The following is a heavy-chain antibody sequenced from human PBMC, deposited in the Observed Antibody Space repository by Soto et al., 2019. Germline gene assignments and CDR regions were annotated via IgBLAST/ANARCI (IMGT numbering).Heavy chain of an antibody. J-gene: IGHJ4*02. CDR3: AKETHSSGYGSYFDY. Sequence: LRLSCAASGFTFSSYGMHWVRQAPGKGLEWVAVISKDGSTKYDADSAKGRFTISRDNSKNTLYLQMNSLRAEDTAVYYCAKETHSSGYGSYFDYWGQGTLVTVSS. CDR1: GFTFSSYG. CDR2: ISKDGSTK. D-gene: IGHD3-22*01. V-gene: IGHV3-30*18.